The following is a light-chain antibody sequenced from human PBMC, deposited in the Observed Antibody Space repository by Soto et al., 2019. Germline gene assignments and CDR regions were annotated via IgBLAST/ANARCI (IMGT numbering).Light chain of an antibody. V-gene: IGKV3-15*01. CDR3: QQYHNWPIT. CDR2: DAS. Sequence: EIVMTQSPDTLPMSPGERATLSCRASQSINTYLAWYQQKPGQAPRILMYDASTRATGIPARFSGSGSGTEFTLTISSLQSEDFAVYYCQQYHNWPITFGQGTRLEIK. CDR1: QSINTY. J-gene: IGKJ5*01.